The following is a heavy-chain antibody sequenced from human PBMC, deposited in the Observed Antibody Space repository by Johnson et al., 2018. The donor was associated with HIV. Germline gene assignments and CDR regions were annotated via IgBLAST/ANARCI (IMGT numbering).Heavy chain of an antibody. J-gene: IGHJ3*02. D-gene: IGHD6-19*01. CDR1: GFTLSDSY. V-gene: IGHV3-11*04. CDR2: ISSSGSAI. CDR3: AREMGWEDAFDI. Sequence: QVQLVESGGGLVKPGGSLRLSCAASGFTLSDSYMTWIRQAPGKGLEWVSYISSSGSAIYYADSVKGRFTISRDNAKNSLSLQMTSLRAEDTAVYYCAREMGWEDAFDIWGQGTMVTVSS.